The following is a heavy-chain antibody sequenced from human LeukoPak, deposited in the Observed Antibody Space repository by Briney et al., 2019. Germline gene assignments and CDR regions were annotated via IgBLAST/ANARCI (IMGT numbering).Heavy chain of an antibody. J-gene: IGHJ4*02. CDR3: AKLSDFDYVWGTYRPVIDY. V-gene: IGHV3-23*01. CDR1: GVIFSNYA. CDR2: IGGSGGST. Sequence: GGSLRLSCAASGVIFSNYAMTWVRQAPGKGLEWVSTIGGSGGSTYNADSLKGRLTISRDNSKNTLYLQMSSLRAEDTAVYYCAKLSDFDYVWGTYRPVIDYWGQGTLVTVSS. D-gene: IGHD3-16*02.